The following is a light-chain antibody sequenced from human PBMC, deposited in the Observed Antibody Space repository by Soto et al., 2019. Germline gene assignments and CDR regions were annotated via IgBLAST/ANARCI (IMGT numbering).Light chain of an antibody. CDR2: GIS. V-gene: IGKV3-20*01. Sequence: ESVLTLSPDTLSFSPGDRATLSCRTSQSVSNSFFAWYQQKPGQAPRLLIYGISTRATGIPDRFSGSGSGTDFTLTISRLEPEDFVVYFCQQYSTLPHTFGHGTKLEVK. J-gene: IGKJ2*01. CDR3: QQYSTLPHT. CDR1: QSVSNSF.